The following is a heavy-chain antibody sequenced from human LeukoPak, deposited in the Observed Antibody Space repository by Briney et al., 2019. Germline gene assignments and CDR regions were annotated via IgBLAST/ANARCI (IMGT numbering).Heavy chain of an antibody. CDR3: ARAQTPNYYDSSGYYSDYYYYMDV. J-gene: IGHJ6*03. CDR1: AYTFTVYY. D-gene: IGHD3-22*01. Sequence: ASVKVSCKASAYTFTVYYMHWVRQAPGQGLEWMGIINPSGGSTSYAQKFQGRVTMTRDMSTSTVYMELSSLRSEDTAVYYCARAQTPNYYDSSGYYSDYYYYMDVWGKGTTVTVSS. V-gene: IGHV1-46*01. CDR2: INPSGGST.